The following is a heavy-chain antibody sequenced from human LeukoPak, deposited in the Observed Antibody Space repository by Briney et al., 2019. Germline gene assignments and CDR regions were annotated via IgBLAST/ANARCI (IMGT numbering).Heavy chain of an antibody. CDR3: ARLLYYSSGYYYFDS. V-gene: IGHV1-69*04. CDR2: IIPILGIA. D-gene: IGHD3-22*01. CDR1: GGTFSSYA. Sequence: ASVKVSCKASGGTFSSYAISWVRQAPGQGLEWMGRIIPILGIANYAQKFQGRVTITADKSTSTAYMELSSLRSEDTAVYYCARLLYYSSGYYYFDSWGQGALVTVSS. J-gene: IGHJ4*02.